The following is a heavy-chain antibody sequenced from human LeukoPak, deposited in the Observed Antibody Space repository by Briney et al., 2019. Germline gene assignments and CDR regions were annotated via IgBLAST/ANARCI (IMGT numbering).Heavy chain of an antibody. J-gene: IGHJ2*01. CDR2: INHSGST. CDR3: ARYGRPGSVQLERRRSPQSPGSFGRGPTYWYFDL. V-gene: IGHV4-34*01. D-gene: IGHD1-1*01. Sequence: PSETLSLTCAVYGGSFSGYYWSWIRQPPGKGLEWIGEINHSGSTNYNPSLKSRVTISVDTSKNQFSLKLSSVTAADTAVYYCARYGRPGSVQLERRRSPQSPGSFGRGPTYWYFDLWGRGTLVTVSS. CDR1: GGSFSGYY.